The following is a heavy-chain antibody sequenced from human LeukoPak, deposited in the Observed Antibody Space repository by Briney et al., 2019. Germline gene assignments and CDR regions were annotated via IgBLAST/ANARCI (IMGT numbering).Heavy chain of an antibody. Sequence: ASVKVSCKASGYTFTSYYMHWVRQAPGQGLEWMGWISAYNGNTNYAQKLQGRVTMTTDTSTSTAYMELRSLRSDDTAVYYCARSIAVAGTTYFDYWGQGTLVTVSS. CDR1: GYTFTSYY. CDR2: ISAYNGNT. V-gene: IGHV1-18*04. CDR3: ARSIAVAGTTYFDY. D-gene: IGHD6-19*01. J-gene: IGHJ4*02.